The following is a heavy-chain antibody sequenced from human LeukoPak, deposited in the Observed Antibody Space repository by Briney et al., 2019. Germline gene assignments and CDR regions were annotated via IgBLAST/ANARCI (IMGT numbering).Heavy chain of an antibody. CDR3: AKVSGVATILDSSSPFDY. Sequence: QPGGSLRLSCAASGFTFSSYAMSWVRQAPGKGLEWVSGISGSGGSTYYADSVKGRFTISRDNSKNTLYLQMNSLRAEDTAVYYCAKVSGVATILDSSSPFDYWGQGTLVTVSS. V-gene: IGHV3-23*01. CDR1: GFTFSSYA. D-gene: IGHD5-12*01. CDR2: ISGSGGST. J-gene: IGHJ4*02.